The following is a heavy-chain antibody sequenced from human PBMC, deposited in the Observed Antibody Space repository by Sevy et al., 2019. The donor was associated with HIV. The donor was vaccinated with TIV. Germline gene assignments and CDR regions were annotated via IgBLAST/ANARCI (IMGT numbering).Heavy chain of an antibody. V-gene: IGHV4-34*01. D-gene: IGHD2-2*01. J-gene: IGHJ4*02. CDR3: ARVRRTCSSTSCYRGLYFDY. CDR2: INHSGST. Sequence: SETLSLTCAVYGGSFSGYYWSWIRQPPGKGLEWIGEINHSGSTNYNPSLKSRVTISVDTSKNQFSLKLSSVTAAVTAVYYCARVRRTCSSTSCYRGLYFDYWGQGTLVTVSS. CDR1: GGSFSGYY.